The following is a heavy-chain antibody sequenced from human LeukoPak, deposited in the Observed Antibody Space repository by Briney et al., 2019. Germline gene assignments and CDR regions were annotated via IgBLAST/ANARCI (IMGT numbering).Heavy chain of an antibody. D-gene: IGHD5-12*01. J-gene: IGHJ4*02. CDR1: GFTFSSYA. CDR3: AKDLDIVATITGN. Sequence: VGSLRLSCAASGFTFSSYAMSWVRQAPGKGLEWVSGVSGSGGSTYYADSVKGRFTISRDNSKNTLYLQMNSLRAEDTAVYYCAKDLDIVATITGNWGQGTLASVSS. V-gene: IGHV3-23*01. CDR2: VSGSGGST.